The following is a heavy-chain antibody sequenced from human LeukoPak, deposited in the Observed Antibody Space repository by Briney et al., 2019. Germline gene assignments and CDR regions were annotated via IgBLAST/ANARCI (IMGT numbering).Heavy chain of an antibody. CDR1: GGPISSYY. J-gene: IGHJ3*02. CDR3: ASATYYYDSSAFDI. V-gene: IGHV4-59*13. Sequence: SETLSLTCSVSGGPISSYYWSWIRQPPGKGLEWIGYIYYSGSTNYNPSLKSRVTISVDASKNQFSLKLSSVTAADTAVYYCASATYYYDSSAFDIWGQGTMVTVSS. CDR2: IYYSGST. D-gene: IGHD3-22*01.